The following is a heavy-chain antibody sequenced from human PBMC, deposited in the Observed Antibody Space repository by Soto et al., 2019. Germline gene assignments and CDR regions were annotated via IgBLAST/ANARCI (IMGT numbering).Heavy chain of an antibody. CDR3: VRTSLVVAAATREDY. CDR2: FNCYWSCT. Sequence: GGSLRLSCAASGFTFSSYWMHWVRQAPGKGLVWVSFFNCYWSCTSFADSVKGRFTIFRDNAKNTLYLQINSLRAEDMALYYCVRTSLVVAAATREDYWGQGTLVTVSS. V-gene: IGHV3-74*01. D-gene: IGHD2-15*01. J-gene: IGHJ4*02. CDR1: GFTFSSYW.